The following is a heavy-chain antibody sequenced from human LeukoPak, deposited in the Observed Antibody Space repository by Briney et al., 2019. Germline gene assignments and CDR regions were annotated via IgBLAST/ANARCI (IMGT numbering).Heavy chain of an antibody. CDR3: ARGRGVGATPYYYYYMDV. CDR1: GGSISSYY. CDR2: IYYSGST. Sequence: KPSETLSLTCTVSGGSISSYYWSWIRQPPGKGLEWIGYIYYSGSTNYNPSLKSRVTISVDTSKNQFSLKLSSVTAADTAVYYCARGRGVGATPYYYYYMDVWGKGTTVTVSS. V-gene: IGHV4-59*12. D-gene: IGHD1-26*01. J-gene: IGHJ6*03.